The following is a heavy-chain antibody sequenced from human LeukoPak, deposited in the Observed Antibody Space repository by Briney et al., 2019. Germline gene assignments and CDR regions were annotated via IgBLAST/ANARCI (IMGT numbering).Heavy chain of an antibody. J-gene: IGHJ6*02. D-gene: IGHD2-2*01. Sequence: AASVKVSCKASGYTFTGYYMHWVRQAPGQGLEWMGWINPNSGGTNYAQKFQGRVTMTRDTSISTAYMELSRLRSDDTAVYYCASSVVPAALDDYYYCGMDVRGQGTTVTVSS. V-gene: IGHV1-2*02. CDR1: GYTFTGYY. CDR2: INPNSGGT. CDR3: ASSVVPAALDDYYYCGMDV.